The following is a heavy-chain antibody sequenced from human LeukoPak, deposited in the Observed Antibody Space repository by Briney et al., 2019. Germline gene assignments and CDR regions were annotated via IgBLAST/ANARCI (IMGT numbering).Heavy chain of an antibody. CDR1: GGSFSGYY. CDR2: INHSGST. D-gene: IGHD6-19*01. V-gene: IGHV4-34*01. CDR3: ARRRYSSGWYSI. Sequence: SETLSLTCAVYGGSFSGYYWSWIRQPPGKGLEWIGEINHSGSTNYNPSLKSRVTISVDTSKNQFSLKLSSVTAADTAVYYCARRRYSSGWYSIWGQGTMVTVSS. J-gene: IGHJ3*02.